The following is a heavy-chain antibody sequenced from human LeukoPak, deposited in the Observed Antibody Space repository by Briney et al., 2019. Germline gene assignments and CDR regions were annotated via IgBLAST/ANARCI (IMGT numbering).Heavy chain of an antibody. CDR1: GFTFSAYD. D-gene: IGHD3-16*01. J-gene: IGHJ4*02. CDR3: VRAFPPLRTSSAGDL. V-gene: IGHV3-21*01. CDR2: ISGLSSYT. Sequence: GGSLRLSCSASGFTFSAYDMNWVRQAPGKGLEWVSSISGLSSYTYYGESVKGRFSISRDNAKNSLYLQMNSLGAEDTATDYCVRAFPPLRTSSAGDLWGQGILVTVSS.